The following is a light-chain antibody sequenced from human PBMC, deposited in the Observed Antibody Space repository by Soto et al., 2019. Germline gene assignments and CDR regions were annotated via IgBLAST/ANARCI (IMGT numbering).Light chain of an antibody. CDR3: QQYGSSLGVT. CDR2: GAS. J-gene: IGKJ4*01. Sequence: TVLTQSQATLSLSPGERATLSCRASQSVSSSDLAWYQQKPGQAPRLLIYGASSRATGIPDRFSGSGSGTDFTLTISRLESEDFAVYYCQQYGSSLGVTFGGGTKVDI. CDR1: QSVSSSD. V-gene: IGKV3-20*01.